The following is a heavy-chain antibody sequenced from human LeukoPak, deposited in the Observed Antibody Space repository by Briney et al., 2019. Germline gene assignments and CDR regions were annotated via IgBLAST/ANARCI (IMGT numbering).Heavy chain of an antibody. V-gene: IGHV3-23*01. D-gene: IGHD6-13*01. Sequence: SGGSLRLSCAVSGFTFSNYAMTWVRQAPGKGLEWVSGINYSGTSPYYADSVKGRFSVSRDNSKNTLYLQMDSLRVEDTAVYFCAKGPGGSGSSSPYFDSWGQGSLVTVSS. J-gene: IGHJ4*02. CDR2: INYSGTSP. CDR1: GFTFSNYA. CDR3: AKGPGGSGSSSPYFDS.